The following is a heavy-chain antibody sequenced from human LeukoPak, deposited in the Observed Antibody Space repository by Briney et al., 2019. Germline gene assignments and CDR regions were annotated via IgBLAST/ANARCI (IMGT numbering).Heavy chain of an antibody. Sequence: SETLSLTCTVSGDSIKSYYWTWIRQPAGKGLEWLGRVHGSGSTNYNPSLKSRVTMSVDTSSNQFSLRLSSVTAADTAMYYCARDPPASSSAHSSSWSFDYWGQGTLVTVSS. CDR1: GDSIKSYY. CDR2: VHGSGST. V-gene: IGHV4-4*07. D-gene: IGHD6-13*01. CDR3: ARDPPASSSAHSSSWSFDY. J-gene: IGHJ4*02.